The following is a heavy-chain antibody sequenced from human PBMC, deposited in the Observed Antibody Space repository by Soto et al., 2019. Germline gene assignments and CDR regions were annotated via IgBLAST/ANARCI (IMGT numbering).Heavy chain of an antibody. CDR2: ISGSGGSP. D-gene: IGHD2-21*01. CDR1: GFTFSIYT. V-gene: IGHV3-23*01. J-gene: IGHJ4*01. CDR3: TKARCSGDSCYVPDY. Sequence: EVQLFESGGGLVQPGGSLRLSCAASGFTFSIYTMAWVRQAPGKGLEWVSSISGSGGSPNYADSVQGRFTISRDNSKNTFFLQMNSLRTEDKATYYCTKARCSGDSCYVPDYWGHGILVTVSS.